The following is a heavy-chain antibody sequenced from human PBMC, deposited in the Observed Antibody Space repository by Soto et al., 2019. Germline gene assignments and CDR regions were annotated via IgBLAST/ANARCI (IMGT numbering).Heavy chain of an antibody. Sequence: QVQLVESGGGVVQPGRSLRLSCAASGFTFSSYGMHWVRQAPGKGLEWVAVISYDGSNKYYADSVKGRFTISRDNSKNTLYLQMNSLRAEDTAVYYCAKDKGGGSSGYSVIHYYYYGMDVWGQGTTVTVSS. V-gene: IGHV3-30*18. CDR1: GFTFSSYG. D-gene: IGHD3-22*01. CDR3: AKDKGGGSSGYSVIHYYYYGMDV. CDR2: ISYDGSNK. J-gene: IGHJ6*02.